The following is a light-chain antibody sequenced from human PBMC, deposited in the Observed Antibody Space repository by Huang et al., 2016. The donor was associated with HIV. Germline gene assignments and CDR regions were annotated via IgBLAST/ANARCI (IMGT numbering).Light chain of an antibody. CDR1: QSISTT. CDR2: DSS. CDR3: QQYNNWLALT. J-gene: IGKJ4*01. Sequence: EIVMTQSPATLSVSPGERVTLSCRASQSISTTLAWYRQKPGQAPRLRIYDSSTRATAIPARFSGSGSGTEFTLTISSLQSEDSAVYYCQQYNNWLALTFGGGTKVEIK. V-gene: IGKV3D-15*01.